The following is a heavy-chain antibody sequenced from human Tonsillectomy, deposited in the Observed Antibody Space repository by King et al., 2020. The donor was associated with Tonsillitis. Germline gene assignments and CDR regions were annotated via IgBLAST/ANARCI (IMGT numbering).Heavy chain of an antibody. CDR1: GGSISSGDYY. J-gene: IGHJ6*03. V-gene: IGHV4-30-4*01. CDR3: ASEKRKPYYYIDL. Sequence: QLQESGPGLVKPSQTLSLTCTVSGGSISSGDYYWSWIRQPPGKGLEWIGYIYYSGSTYYNPSLKSRVTISVDTSKKQFSLKLSSVTAADTAMYYCASEKRKPYYYIDLFGPGPTVTVSS. CDR2: IYYSGST.